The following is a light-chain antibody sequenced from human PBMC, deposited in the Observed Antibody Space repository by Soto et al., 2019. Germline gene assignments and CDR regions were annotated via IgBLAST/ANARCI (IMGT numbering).Light chain of an antibody. CDR1: QSINSNY. Sequence: EIVLTQSPGTLSLFPGERATLSCRASQSINSNYFAWYQQKTGQAPRLLIYGAFSRATGIPDRFSGSGSGTDFTLTISSLEPEDFAVYFCQQYGSSPPWTFGQGTKVETK. CDR2: GAF. J-gene: IGKJ1*01. CDR3: QQYGSSPPWT. V-gene: IGKV3-20*01.